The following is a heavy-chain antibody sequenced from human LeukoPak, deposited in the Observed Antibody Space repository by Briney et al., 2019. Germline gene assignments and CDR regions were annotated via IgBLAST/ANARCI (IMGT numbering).Heavy chain of an antibody. CDR1: DSSITSTYY. J-gene: IGHJ4*02. Sequence: KPSETLSLTCTVSDSSITSTYYWAWFRQPPGKGLEWIATVFRLQTVRTLYNPSLGSRVTMSLDPSQNQFSLNLTSVTAADTALYFCARVLHAPYLIDSWGQGTLVTVSS. V-gene: IGHV4-38-2*02. CDR3: ARVLHAPYLIDS. D-gene: IGHD2-8*01. CDR2: VFRLQTVRT.